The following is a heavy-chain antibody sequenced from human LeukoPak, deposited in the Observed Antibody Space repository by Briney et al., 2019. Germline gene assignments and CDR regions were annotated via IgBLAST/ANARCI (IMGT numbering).Heavy chain of an antibody. CDR2: ISYDGSNK. CDR1: GVTFSSYG. Sequence: TGGSLRLSCAASGVTFSSYGMHWVRQAPGKGLEWVAVISYDGSNKYYADSVKGRFTISRDNSKNTLYLQMNSRRAEDTAVYYCAKYGWDYWGQGTLVTVSS. CDR3: AKYGWDY. J-gene: IGHJ4*02. D-gene: IGHD6-19*01. V-gene: IGHV3-30*18.